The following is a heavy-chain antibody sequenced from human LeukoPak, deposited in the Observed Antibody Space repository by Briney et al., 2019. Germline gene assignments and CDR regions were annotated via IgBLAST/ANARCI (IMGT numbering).Heavy chain of an antibody. V-gene: IGHV3-23*01. J-gene: IGHJ4*02. CDR2: ISGSGGST. Sequence: PGGSLRLSCAASGFTFSSYAMTWVRQAPGKGLEWVSGISGSGGSTYYADSVKGRFTISRDNSKNTLYLQMNSLRAEDTAVYYCATLPTYYYDSSAYSNWGQGTLVTVSS. CDR3: ATLPTYYYDSSAYSN. D-gene: IGHD3-22*01. CDR1: GFTFSSYA.